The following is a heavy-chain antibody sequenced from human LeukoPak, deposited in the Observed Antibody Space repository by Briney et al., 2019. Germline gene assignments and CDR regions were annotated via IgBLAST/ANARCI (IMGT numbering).Heavy chain of an antibody. Sequence: GGSLRLSCAASGFTFSTYGMHWGRQSPGKGLEWVAFIQYDGSNKYYADSVKGRFTISKDHSKNTLYLQMNSLRAEDTAVYYCAKGYSSGWYGLFDYWGQGILVSVSS. V-gene: IGHV3-30*02. J-gene: IGHJ4*02. CDR3: AKGYSSGWYGLFDY. CDR2: IQYDGSNK. D-gene: IGHD6-19*01. CDR1: GFTFSTYG.